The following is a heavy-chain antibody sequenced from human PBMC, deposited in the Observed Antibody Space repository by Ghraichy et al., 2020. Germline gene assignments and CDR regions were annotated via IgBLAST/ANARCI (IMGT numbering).Heavy chain of an antibody. Sequence: GESLNISCVASGFTFSYYAMSWVRQAPGKGLEWVSAISGSDGGTYYADSVKGRFTISRDNSRNTLYLQMNSLRTEDTAIYYCAKGGSAWPRREGYFDNWGQGTLVTVSS. CDR2: ISGSDGGT. D-gene: IGHD6-19*01. CDR3: AKGGSAWPRREGYFDN. V-gene: IGHV3-23*01. J-gene: IGHJ4*02. CDR1: GFTFSYYA.